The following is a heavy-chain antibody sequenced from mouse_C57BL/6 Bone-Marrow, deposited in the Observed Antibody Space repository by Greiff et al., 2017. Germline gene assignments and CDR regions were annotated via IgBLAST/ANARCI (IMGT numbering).Heavy chain of an antibody. CDR3: ARGWLLRSFAY. CDR2: IDPSDSET. V-gene: IGHV1-52*01. Sequence: QVQLKQPGAELVRPGSSVKLSCKASGYTFTSYWMHWVKQRPIQGLEWIGNIDPSDSETHYNQKFKDKATLTVDKSSSTAYMELRSLTSEDSAVYYCARGWLLRSFAYWGQGTLVTVSA. D-gene: IGHD2-3*01. J-gene: IGHJ3*01. CDR1: GYTFTSYW.